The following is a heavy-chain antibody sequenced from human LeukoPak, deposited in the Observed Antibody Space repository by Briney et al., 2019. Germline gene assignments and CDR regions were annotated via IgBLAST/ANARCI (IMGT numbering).Heavy chain of an antibody. J-gene: IGHJ4*02. CDR2: ISAYNGNT. V-gene: IGHV1-18*01. Sequence: ASVKVSCKASGYTFTSYGISWVRQAPGQGLEWMGWISAYNGNTNYAQKLQGRVTMTTDTSTSTAYMELRSLRSDDTAVYCCARGGYSYGSGTPFDYWGQGTLVTVSS. CDR3: ARGGYSYGSGTPFDY. CDR1: GYTFTSYG. D-gene: IGHD5-18*01.